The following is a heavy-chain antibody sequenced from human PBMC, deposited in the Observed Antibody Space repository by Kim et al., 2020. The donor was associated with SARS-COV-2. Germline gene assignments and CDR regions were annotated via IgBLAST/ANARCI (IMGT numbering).Heavy chain of an antibody. J-gene: IGHJ4*02. V-gene: IGHV3-30*18. CDR2: ISYDGSNK. CDR3: AKDLAGTTPN. CDR1: GFTFSSYG. Sequence: GGSLRLSCAASGFTFSSYGMHWVRQAPGKGLEWVAVISYDGSNKYYADSVKGRFTISRDNSKNTLYLQMNSLRAEDTAVYYCAKDLAGTTPNWGQGTLVTVSS. D-gene: IGHD1-7*01.